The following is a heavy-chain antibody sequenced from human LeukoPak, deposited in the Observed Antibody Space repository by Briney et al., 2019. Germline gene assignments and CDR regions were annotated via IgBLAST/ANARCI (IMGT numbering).Heavy chain of an antibody. CDR3: ARVMAGNPDSFDP. V-gene: IGHV4-61*02. CDR2: IYNTGST. J-gene: IGHJ5*02. CDR1: GASISSESYY. Sequence: SETLSLTCTVSGASISSESYYWTWIRQPAGKGLEWIGRIYNTGSTKYNPSLKSRVTISIDTSKNQFSLRLNSVTAADTAVYYCARVMAGNPDSFDPWGQGTLVTVSS. D-gene: IGHD5-24*01.